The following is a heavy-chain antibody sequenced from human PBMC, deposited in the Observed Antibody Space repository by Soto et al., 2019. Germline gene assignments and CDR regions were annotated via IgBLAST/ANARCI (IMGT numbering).Heavy chain of an antibody. V-gene: IGHV3-30-3*01. J-gene: IGHJ4*02. D-gene: IGHD6-13*01. Sequence: GGSLRLSCAASGFTFSSYAMHWVRQAPGKGLEWVAVISYDGSSTYYADSVKGRFTISRDNSKNTLYLQMNSLRAEDTAVYYCAKDRERDAWYEDYWGQGTLVTVSS. CDR3: AKDRERDAWYEDY. CDR2: ISYDGSST. CDR1: GFTFSSYA.